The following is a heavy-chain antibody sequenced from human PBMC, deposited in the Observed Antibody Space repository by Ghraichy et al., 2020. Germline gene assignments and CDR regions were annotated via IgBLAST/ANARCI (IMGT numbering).Heavy chain of an antibody. CDR2: IYYSGST. Sequence: SETLSLTCTVSGGSISSSSYYWGWIRQPPGKGLEWIGSIYYSGSTYYNPSLKSRVTISVDTSKNQFSLKLSSVTAADTAVYYCARGTYYDFWSGYIGYWGQGTLVTVSS. D-gene: IGHD3-3*01. CDR1: GGSISSSSYY. V-gene: IGHV4-39*01. CDR3: ARGTYYDFWSGYIGY. J-gene: IGHJ4*02.